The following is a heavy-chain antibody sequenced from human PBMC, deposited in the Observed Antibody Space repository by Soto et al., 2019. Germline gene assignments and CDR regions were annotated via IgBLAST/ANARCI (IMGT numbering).Heavy chain of an antibody. Sequence: SVKVSCKASGGTFSSYTISWVRQAPGQGLEWMGRIIPILSIANYAQKFQGRVTITADKSTSTAYMELSSLRSEDTAVYYCARDRLPGYYFDYWGQGTLVTVSS. CDR1: GGTFSSYT. CDR3: ARDRLPGYYFDY. V-gene: IGHV1-69*04. J-gene: IGHJ4*02. CDR2: IIPILSIA.